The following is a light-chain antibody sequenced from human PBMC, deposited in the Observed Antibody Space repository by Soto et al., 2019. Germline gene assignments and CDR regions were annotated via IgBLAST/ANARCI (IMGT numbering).Light chain of an antibody. CDR2: GAT. CDR3: QQGNSLPLT. Sequence: DIQMTQSPSSVSASVRDSVTITCRASQSVRAWLAWYQQKEGKAPKLLIYGATSLLRGVPRRFSGSGSGTDFTLTISGLLPEDFATYYCQQGNSLPLTFGGGTKVDIK. J-gene: IGKJ4*01. V-gene: IGKV1D-12*01. CDR1: QSVRAW.